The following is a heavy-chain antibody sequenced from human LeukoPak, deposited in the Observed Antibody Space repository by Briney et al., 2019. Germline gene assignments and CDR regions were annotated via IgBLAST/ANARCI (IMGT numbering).Heavy chain of an antibody. CDR3: ARALPRLRFLEWFSSGMDV. Sequence: GRSLRLSCAASGFTFSSYAMHWVRQAPGKGLEWVAVISYDGSNKYYAGSVKGRFTISRDNSKNTLYLQMNSLRAEDTAVYYCARALPRLRFLEWFSSGMDVRGQGTTVTVSS. J-gene: IGHJ6*02. CDR2: ISYDGSNK. D-gene: IGHD3-3*01. V-gene: IGHV3-30-3*01. CDR1: GFTFSSYA.